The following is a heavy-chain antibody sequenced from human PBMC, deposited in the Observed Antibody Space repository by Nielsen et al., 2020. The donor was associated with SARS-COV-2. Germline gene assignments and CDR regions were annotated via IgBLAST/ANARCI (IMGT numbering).Heavy chain of an antibody. CDR3: AKDPAVAGTKGY. V-gene: IGHV3-9*01. Sequence: SLKISCAASGFTFDDYAMHWVRQAPGKGLEWVSGISWNSGSIGYADSVKGRFTISRDNAKNSLYLQMNSLRAEDTALYYCAKDPAVAGTKGYWGQGTLVTVSS. D-gene: IGHD6-19*01. J-gene: IGHJ4*02. CDR1: GFTFDDYA. CDR2: ISWNSGSI.